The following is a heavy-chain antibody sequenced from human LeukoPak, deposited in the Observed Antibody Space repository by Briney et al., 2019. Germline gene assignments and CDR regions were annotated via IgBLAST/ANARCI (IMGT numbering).Heavy chain of an antibody. CDR3: AKIKQQLGLGDFDY. CDR1: GYTFTDYY. CDR2: INPNSGGT. J-gene: IGHJ4*02. V-gene: IGHV1-2*02. Sequence: ASVKVSCKTSGYTFTDYYMHWVRQAPGHGLEWMGWINPNSGGTDYAQKFQGRVTISRDNAKNSLYLQMNSLRAEDTAVYYCAKIKQQLGLGDFDYWGQGTLVTVSS. D-gene: IGHD6-13*01.